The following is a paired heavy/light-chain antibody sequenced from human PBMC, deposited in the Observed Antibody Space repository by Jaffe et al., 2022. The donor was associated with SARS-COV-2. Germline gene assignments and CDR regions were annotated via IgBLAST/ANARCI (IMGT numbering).Light chain of an antibody. J-gene: IGKJ2*01. V-gene: IGKV2-30*01. CDR1: QSLVYNDGNTY. Sequence: DVVMTQSPLSLPVTLGQPASISCRSSQSLVYNDGNTYLNWFQQRPGQSPRRLIYKVSNRDSGVPDRFSGSGSGTDFTLKISRVEAEDVGVYYCMQGTHWPHTFGQGTKLEIK. CDR2: KVS. CDR3: MQGTHWPHT.
Heavy chain of an antibody. D-gene: IGHD3-10*01. J-gene: IGHJ4*02. V-gene: IGHV3-11*01. Sequence: QVQLVESGGGLVKPGGSLRLSCAASGFTFSDYFMTWIRQAPGKGLELVSQIDSSGSTIYYADSVKGRFTISRDNAKNSLYLQMNSLRAEDTAVYYCATDYYGSYDYWGQGTLVTVSS. CDR1: GFTFSDYF. CDR2: IDSSGSTI. CDR3: ATDYYGSYDY.